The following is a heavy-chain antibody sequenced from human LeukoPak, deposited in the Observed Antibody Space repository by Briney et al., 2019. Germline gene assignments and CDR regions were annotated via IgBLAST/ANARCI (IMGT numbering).Heavy chain of an antibody. CDR1: GYSFTNYW. CDR2: IHPGDSHI. J-gene: IGHJ6*03. Sequence: GESLKISCQGSGYSFTNYWIAWVRQMPGEGLEWMGIIHPGDSHIRYNPSFQGQVTISADKSISTAYLQWSGLKASDAAMYYCARQGRNYFDSGSYPDYMDVWGKGTTVTVSS. CDR3: ARQGRNYFDSGSYPDYMDV. D-gene: IGHD3-10*01. V-gene: IGHV5-51*01.